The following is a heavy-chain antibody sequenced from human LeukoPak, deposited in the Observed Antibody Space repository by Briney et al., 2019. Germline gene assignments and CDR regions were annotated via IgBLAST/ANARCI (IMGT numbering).Heavy chain of an antibody. J-gene: IGHJ3*02. CDR1: GGSISSGSYY. CDR3: ARDRGWFGNGHDAFDI. CDR2: IYTSGST. Sequence: SQTLSLTCTVSGGSISSGSYYWSWIRQPAGKGLEWIGRIYTSGSTNYNPSLKSRVTISVDTSKNQFSLKLSSVTAADTAVYYCARDRGWFGNGHDAFDIWGQGTMVTVSS. D-gene: IGHD3-10*01. V-gene: IGHV4-61*02.